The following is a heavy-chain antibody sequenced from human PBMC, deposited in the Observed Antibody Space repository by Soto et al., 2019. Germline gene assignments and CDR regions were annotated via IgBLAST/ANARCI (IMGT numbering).Heavy chain of an antibody. CDR1: GFTFSDYS. CDR2: ISSSSFTI. D-gene: IGHD3-10*01. Sequence: GGSLRLSCAASGFTFSDYSMNWVRQAPGRGPEWVSYISSSSFTIHYADSVKGRFTISRDNSKNTLYLQMNSLRAEDTAVYYCARDMVGSGGSYYYSYGRDVGGKGTTVTVSS. CDR3: ARDMVGSGGSYYYSYGRDV. J-gene: IGHJ6*04. V-gene: IGHV3-48*01.